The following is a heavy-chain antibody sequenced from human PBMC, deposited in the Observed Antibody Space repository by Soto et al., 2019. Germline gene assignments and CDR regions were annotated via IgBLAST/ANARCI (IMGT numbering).Heavy chain of an antibody. CDR3: ARAGGTPLQDVFDM. Sequence: ASVKVSCKASGYTFTNYGISWVRQAPGQGLEWMGWISVYNGHTNFVQKLQGRVTMTTDTSTSTVYMELRSLRSDDTAVYYCARAGGTPLQDVFDMWGQGTMVTVSS. CDR2: ISVYNGHT. D-gene: IGHD1-26*01. J-gene: IGHJ3*02. V-gene: IGHV1-18*01. CDR1: GYTFTNYG.